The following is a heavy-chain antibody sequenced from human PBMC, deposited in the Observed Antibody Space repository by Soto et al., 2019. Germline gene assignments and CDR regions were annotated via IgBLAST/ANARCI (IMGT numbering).Heavy chain of an antibody. Sequence: SVKVSCKASGGTFSSYAISWVRQAPGQGLEWMGGIIPIFGTANYAQKFQGRVTITADKSTSTAYMELSSLRSEDTAVYYCARGLGYYYDSSGSLDAFDIWGQGTLVTVSS. D-gene: IGHD3-22*01. CDR3: ARGLGYYYDSSGSLDAFDI. V-gene: IGHV1-69*06. J-gene: IGHJ4*02. CDR1: GGTFSSYA. CDR2: IIPIFGTA.